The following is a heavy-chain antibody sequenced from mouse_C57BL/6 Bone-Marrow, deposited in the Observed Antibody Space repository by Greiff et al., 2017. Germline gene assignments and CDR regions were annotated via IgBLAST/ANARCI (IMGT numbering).Heavy chain of an antibody. J-gene: IGHJ2*01. Sequence: EVQLQQSGPELVKPGASVKISCKASGYTFTDSYMNWVKQSHGKSLEWIGDINPNNGGTSYNQKFKGKDTLTVDKSSSTAYMELRSLTSEDSAVYYCARNPSYYYGSRGDYWGQGTTLTVSS. D-gene: IGHD1-1*01. CDR1: GYTFTDSY. CDR3: ARNPSYYYGSRGDY. V-gene: IGHV1-26*01. CDR2: INPNNGGT.